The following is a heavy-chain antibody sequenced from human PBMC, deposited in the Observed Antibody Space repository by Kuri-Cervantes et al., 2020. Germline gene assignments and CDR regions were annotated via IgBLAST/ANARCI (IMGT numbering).Heavy chain of an antibody. CDR3: ARGLSVAAGKDGWFDP. CDR2: IYYSGST. J-gene: IGHJ5*02. CDR1: GGSISNYY. Sequence: GSLRLSCTVSGGSISNYYWSWIRQSPGKGLEWIGSIYYSGSTYYNPSLKSRVTISVDTSKNQFSLKLSSVTAADTAVYYCARGLSVAAGKDGWFDPWGQGTLVTVSS. V-gene: IGHV4-59*12. D-gene: IGHD6-13*01.